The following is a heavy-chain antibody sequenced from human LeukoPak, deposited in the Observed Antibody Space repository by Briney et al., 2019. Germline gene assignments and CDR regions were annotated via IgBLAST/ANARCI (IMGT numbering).Heavy chain of an antibody. Sequence: SETLSLTCTVSGASISSYYWSWIRQPPGKGLEWIGSIYYSGSTYYNPSLKSRVTISVDTSKNQFSLKLSSVTAADTAVYYCARVEVAGSRYYMDVWGKGTTVTVSS. J-gene: IGHJ6*03. V-gene: IGHV4-39*07. CDR1: GASISSYY. CDR3: ARVEVAGSRYYMDV. D-gene: IGHD5-12*01. CDR2: IYYSGST.